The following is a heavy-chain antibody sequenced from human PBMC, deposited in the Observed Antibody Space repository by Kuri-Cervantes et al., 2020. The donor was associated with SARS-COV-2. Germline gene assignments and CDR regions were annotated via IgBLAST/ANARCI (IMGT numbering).Heavy chain of an antibody. D-gene: IGHD6-19*01. CDR3: AHIRRTSGWHYFHFYSMDV. Sequence: SGPTLVKPPQTLTLTCSFPGFSLSTAEVGVGWIRQPPGEALEWLALIFGNDDERYSPSLKNRLTLTKGTSKNQVVLILTNVAPVDTGTYYCAHIRRTSGWHYFHFYSMDVWGQGTTVTVSS. CDR2: IFGNDDE. CDR1: GFSLSTAEVG. J-gene: IGHJ6*02. V-gene: IGHV2-5*01.